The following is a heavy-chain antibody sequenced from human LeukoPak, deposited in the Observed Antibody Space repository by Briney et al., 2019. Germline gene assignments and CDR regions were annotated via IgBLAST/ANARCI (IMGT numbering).Heavy chain of an antibody. CDR2: VHSSGST. Sequence: SETLSLTCTVSGGSISNDYWSWIRQPAGKGLEWIGRVHSSGSTSYNPSLKSRVTMSVDTSKNQFFLKLTSVTAADTAVYYCARGAYGRDSLGMFDYWGQGTLVTVSS. V-gene: IGHV4-4*07. CDR1: GGSISNDY. D-gene: IGHD4-23*01. CDR3: ARGAYGRDSLGMFDY. J-gene: IGHJ4*02.